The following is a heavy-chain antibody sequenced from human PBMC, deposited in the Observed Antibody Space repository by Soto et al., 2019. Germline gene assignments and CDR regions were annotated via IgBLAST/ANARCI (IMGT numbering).Heavy chain of an antibody. D-gene: IGHD2-21*01. V-gene: IGHV3-23*01. CDR1: GFTFSSYA. J-gene: IGHJ2*01. CDR2: ISGSGGST. CDR3: AKDGGDPYWYFDL. Sequence: GGSLRLSCAASGFTFSSYAMSWVRQAPGKGLEWVSAISGSGGSTYYADSVKGRFTISRDNSKNTLYLQMNSLRAEDAAVYYCAKDGGDPYWYFDLWGRGTLVTVSS.